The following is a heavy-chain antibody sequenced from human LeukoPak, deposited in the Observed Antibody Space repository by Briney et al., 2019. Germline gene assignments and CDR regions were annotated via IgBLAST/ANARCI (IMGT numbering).Heavy chain of an antibody. V-gene: IGHV4-39*07. Sequence: SETLSLTCTVSGGSISSSSSSSYYWGWIRQPPGKGLEWVGGIHHSGSTNYNPSLKSRVTISVDKSKNQFSLKLSSVTAADTAVYYCAREGTTVTNDAFDIWGQGTMVTVSS. CDR2: IHHSGST. CDR3: AREGTTVTNDAFDI. CDR1: GGSISSSSSSSYY. J-gene: IGHJ3*02. D-gene: IGHD4-17*01.